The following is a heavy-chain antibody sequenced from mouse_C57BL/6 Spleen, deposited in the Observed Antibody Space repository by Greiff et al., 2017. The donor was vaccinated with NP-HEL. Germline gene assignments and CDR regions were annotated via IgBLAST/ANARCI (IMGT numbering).Heavy chain of an antibody. CDR3: ARRANYYGSSQGYCDV. CDR1: GYTFTDYY. CDR2: IYPGSGNT. V-gene: IGHV1-76*01. J-gene: IGHJ1*03. D-gene: IGHD1-1*01. Sequence: QVQLQQPGAELVRPGASVKQSCKASGYTFTDYYINWVKQRPGQGLEWIARIYPGSGNTYYNEKFKGKATLTAEKSSSTAYMQLSSLTSEDSAVYFWARRANYYGSSQGYCDVWGTGTTVTDSS.